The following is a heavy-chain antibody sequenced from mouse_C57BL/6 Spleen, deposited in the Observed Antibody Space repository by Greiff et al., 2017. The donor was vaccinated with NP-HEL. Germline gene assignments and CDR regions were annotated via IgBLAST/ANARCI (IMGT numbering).Heavy chain of an antibody. CDR1: GYTFTSYW. J-gene: IGHJ1*03. CDR3: ARQNLYYSNYWYFDV. V-gene: IGHV1-53*01. D-gene: IGHD2-5*01. Sequence: QVQLQQSGTELVKPGASVKLSCKASGYTFTSYWMHWVKQRPGQGLEWIGNINPSNGGTNYNEKFKSKATLTVDKSSSTAYMQVSSLTSEDSAVYDCARQNLYYSNYWYFDVWGTGTTVTVSS. CDR2: INPSNGGT.